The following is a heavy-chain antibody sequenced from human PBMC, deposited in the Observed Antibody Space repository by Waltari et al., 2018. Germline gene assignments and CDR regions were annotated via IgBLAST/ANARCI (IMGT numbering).Heavy chain of an antibody. V-gene: IGHV4-34*01. CDR1: GGSSSGYY. CDR3: AGSGWGADY. D-gene: IGHD6-19*01. J-gene: IGHJ4*02. CDR2: INHSGST. Sequence: QVQLQQWGAGLLKPSETLSLTCAVYGGSSSGYYWSWIRQPPGKGLEWIGEINHSGSTNYNPSLKSRVTISVDTSKNQFSLKLSSVTAADTAVYYCAGSGWGADYWGQGTLVTVSS.